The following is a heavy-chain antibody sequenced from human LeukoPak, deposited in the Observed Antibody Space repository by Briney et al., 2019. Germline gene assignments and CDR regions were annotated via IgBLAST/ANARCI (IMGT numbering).Heavy chain of an antibody. V-gene: IGHV4-39*01. CDR3: ARQNDKAYDY. CDR2: IYYSGST. Sequence: SETLSLTCTVSGGSISSSSYYWGWIRQPPGKGLEWIGSIYYSGSTYYNPSLKSRVTISVDTSKIHISLKLSSVTAADTAVYYCARQNDKAYDYWGQGTLVTVSP. CDR1: GGSISSSSYY. J-gene: IGHJ4*02. D-gene: IGHD3-9*01.